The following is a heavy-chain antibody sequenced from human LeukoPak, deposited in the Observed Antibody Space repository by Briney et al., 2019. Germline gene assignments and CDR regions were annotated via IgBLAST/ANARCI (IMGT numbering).Heavy chain of an antibody. CDR2: MVASGAST. V-gene: IGHV3-23*01. CDR1: RFTFSSYA. CDR3: ARAGYRDAYNL. J-gene: IGHJ4*02. D-gene: IGHD5-24*01. Sequence: GGSLRLSCSASRFTFSSYAMSWVRQAPGKGLEWVSAMVASGASTYYADSVRGRFTISRDNSKNTLSLQMNSLRAEDTGVYYCARAGYRDAYNLWGQGTLVTVSS.